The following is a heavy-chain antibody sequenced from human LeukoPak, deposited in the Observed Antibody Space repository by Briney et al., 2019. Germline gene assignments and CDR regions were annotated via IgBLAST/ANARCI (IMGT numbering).Heavy chain of an antibody. D-gene: IGHD3-22*01. V-gene: IGHV3-30-3*01. J-gene: IGHJ4*02. CDR2: ISCDGSNK. CDR1: GSTFSSYA. CDR3: ARDPSASYDSSGYSPDVLGY. Sequence: GGSLRLSCAASGSTFSSYAMHWVRQAPGKGLEWVAVISCDGSNKYYADSVKGRFTISRDNAKNSLYLQMNSLRAEDTAVYYCARDPSASYDSSGYSPDVLGYWGQGTLVTVSS.